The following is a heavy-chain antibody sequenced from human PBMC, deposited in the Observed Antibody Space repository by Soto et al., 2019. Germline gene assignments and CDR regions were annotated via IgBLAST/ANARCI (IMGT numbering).Heavy chain of an antibody. Sequence: GESLKISCKGSGYSFTSYWIGWVRQMPGKGLEWMGIIYPGDSDTRYSPSFQGQVTISADKSISTAYLQWSSLKASDTAMYYCAGGGFRGVSSRTRDYCGMDVWGQGTTVTVSS. CDR1: GYSFTSYW. V-gene: IGHV5-51*01. D-gene: IGHD3-10*01. CDR3: AGGGFRGVSSRTRDYCGMDV. J-gene: IGHJ6*02. CDR2: IYPGDSDT.